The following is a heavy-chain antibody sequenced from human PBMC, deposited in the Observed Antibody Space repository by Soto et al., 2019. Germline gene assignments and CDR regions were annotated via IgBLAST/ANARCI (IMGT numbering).Heavy chain of an antibody. Sequence: QGLLVQSEAEVKKPGSSVKVSCKAPGGTLSTYTLTWLRQAPGQGPEWMGRIIPALDIEEYAQQFQGRVTITADTSTSTAYMELHSLRSDDTAVYYCAAVAGTSAFVGYFEYWGQGTLVTVAS. J-gene: IGHJ4*02. CDR3: AAVAGTSAFVGYFEY. D-gene: IGHD6-19*01. CDR1: GGTLSTYT. CDR2: IIPALDIE. V-gene: IGHV1-69*02.